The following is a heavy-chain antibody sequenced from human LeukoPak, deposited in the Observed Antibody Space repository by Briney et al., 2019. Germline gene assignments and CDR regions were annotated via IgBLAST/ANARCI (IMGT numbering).Heavy chain of an antibody. CDR3: ARDHTYGDYCDY. CDR1: GGTFSSYA. J-gene: IGHJ4*02. V-gene: IGHV1-69*04. D-gene: IGHD4-17*01. Sequence: SVRVSCKASGGTFSSYAISWVRQAPGQGLEWMGRIIPILGIANYAQKFQGRVTITADKSTSTAYMELSSLRSEDTAVYYCARDHTYGDYCDYWGQGTLVTVSS. CDR2: IIPILGIA.